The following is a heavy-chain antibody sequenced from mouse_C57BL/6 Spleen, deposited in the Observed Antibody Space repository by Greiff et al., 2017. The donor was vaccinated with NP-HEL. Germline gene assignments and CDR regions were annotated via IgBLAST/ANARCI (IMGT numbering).Heavy chain of an antibody. CDR3: ATLTVYFDY. D-gene: IGHD4-1*01. V-gene: IGHV1-61*01. Sequence: QVQLKQPGAELVRPGSSVKLSCKASGYTFTSYWMDWVKQRPGQGLEWIGNIYPSDSETHYNQKFKDKATLTVDKSSSTAYMQLSSLTSEDSAVYYCATLTVYFDYWGQGTTLTVSS. CDR1: GYTFTSYW. CDR2: IYPSDSET. J-gene: IGHJ2*01.